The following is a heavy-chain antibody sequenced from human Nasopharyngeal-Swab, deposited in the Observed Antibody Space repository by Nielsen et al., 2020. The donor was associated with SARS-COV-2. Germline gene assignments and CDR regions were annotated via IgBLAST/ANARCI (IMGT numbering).Heavy chain of an antibody. D-gene: IGHD2-21*01. CDR2: INHSGST. Sequence: SETLSLTCAVYGGSFSGYYWSWIRQPPGKGLEWIGEINHSGSTNYNPSLKSRVTISVDTSKNQFSLKLSSVTAADTAVYYCARTMVVVRYYYYHMDVWGKGTTVTVSS. J-gene: IGHJ6*03. V-gene: IGHV4-34*01. CDR3: ARTMVVVRYYYYHMDV. CDR1: GGSFSGYY.